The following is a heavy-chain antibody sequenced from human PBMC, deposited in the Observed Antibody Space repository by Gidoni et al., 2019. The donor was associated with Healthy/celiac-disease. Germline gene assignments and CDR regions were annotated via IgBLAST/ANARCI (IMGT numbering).Heavy chain of an antibody. CDR3: AKELWFGEYAFDI. V-gene: IGHV3-30*18. CDR1: GFTFSSYG. CDR2: ISYDGSNK. Sequence: QVQLVESGGGVVQPGRSLRLSCAASGFTFSSYGMHWVRQAPGKGLEWVAVISYDGSNKYYADSVKGRFTISRDNSKNTLYLQMNSLRAEDTAVYYCAKELWFGEYAFDIWGQGTMVTVSS. J-gene: IGHJ3*02. D-gene: IGHD3-10*01.